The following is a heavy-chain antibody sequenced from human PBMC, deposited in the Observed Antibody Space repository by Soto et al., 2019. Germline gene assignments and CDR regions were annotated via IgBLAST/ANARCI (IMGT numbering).Heavy chain of an antibody. CDR3: ARADYSSSWYRY. CDR1: GFTFSSYW. CDR2: INSDGSST. J-gene: IGHJ4*02. Sequence: GGSLRHSCASSGFTFSSYWMHWVRQAPGKGLVWVSRINSDGSSTSYADSVKGRFTISRDNAKNTLYLQMNSLRAEDTAVYYCARADYSSSWYRYWGQGTLVTVSS. V-gene: IGHV3-74*01. D-gene: IGHD6-13*01.